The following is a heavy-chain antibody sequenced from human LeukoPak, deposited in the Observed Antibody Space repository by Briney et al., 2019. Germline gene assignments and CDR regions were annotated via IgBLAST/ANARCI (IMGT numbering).Heavy chain of an antibody. Sequence: SETLSLTCTVSGGSISTYYWSWIRQPPGKGLEWIGYIYYSGSTNYNPSLKSRVTISVDTSKNQFSPKLSSVTAADTAVYYCARSVEGYCSGGSCYYYSYYMDVWGKGTTVTVSS. CDR1: GGSISTYY. D-gene: IGHD2-15*01. V-gene: IGHV4-59*01. CDR3: ARSVEGYCSGGSCYYYSYYMDV. CDR2: IYYSGST. J-gene: IGHJ6*03.